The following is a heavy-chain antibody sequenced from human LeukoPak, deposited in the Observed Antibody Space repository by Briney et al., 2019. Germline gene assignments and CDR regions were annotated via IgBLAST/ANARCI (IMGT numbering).Heavy chain of an antibody. J-gene: IGHJ4*02. V-gene: IGHV4-39*01. D-gene: IGHD7-27*01. CDR1: GGSISSRPYC. CDR3: ARGFRGDSFDY. CDR2: FYYSGST. Sequence: SETLSLTCTVSGGSISSRPYCWGWIRQPPGKGLEWLGNFYYSGSTYYKPSLKRRVTISVDTSKNQISLKLSSVTAADTAVCFCARGFRGDSFDYWGQGTLVTVSS.